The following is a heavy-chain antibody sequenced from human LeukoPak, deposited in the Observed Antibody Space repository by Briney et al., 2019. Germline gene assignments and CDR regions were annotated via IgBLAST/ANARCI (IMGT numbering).Heavy chain of an antibody. D-gene: IGHD3-22*01. CDR1: GGTFSSYA. CDR3: ARAPLDYYDSSLDY. CDR2: INAGNGNT. Sequence: ASVKVSCTASGGTFSSYAISWVRQAPGQRLEWMGWINAGNGNTKYSQKFQGRVTITRDTSASTAYMELSSLRSEDTAVYYCARAPLDYYDSSLDYWGQGTLVTVSS. J-gene: IGHJ4*02. V-gene: IGHV1-3*01.